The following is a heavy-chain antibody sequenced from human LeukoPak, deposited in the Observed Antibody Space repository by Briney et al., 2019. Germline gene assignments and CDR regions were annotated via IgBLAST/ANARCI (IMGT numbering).Heavy chain of an antibody. CDR1: GFTVSSNY. CDR2: IYSGGST. D-gene: IGHD6-13*01. V-gene: IGHV3-53*01. CDR3: AKGSAAVRPYYFDY. J-gene: IGHJ4*02. Sequence: GGSLRLSCAASGFTVSSNYMSWVRQAPGKGLEWVSVIYSGGSTYYADSVKGRFTISRDNSKHTLYLQMDSLRVEDTAVYYCAKGSAAVRPYYFDYWGQGTLVTVSS.